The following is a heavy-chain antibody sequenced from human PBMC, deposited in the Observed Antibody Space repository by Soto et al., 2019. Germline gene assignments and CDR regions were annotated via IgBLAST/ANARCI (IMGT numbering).Heavy chain of an antibody. V-gene: IGHV3-73*02. Sequence: EVQLVESGGGLVQPGGSLKLSCAASGFTFSGSTIHWVRQTSGKGLEWVGRIPSKTNTYATAYAASVKGRFTISRDDSKNTAYLQMDSLKTEDTAVYYCTMQHLDVPVASAIDYWGQGTLVTVSS. CDR2: IPSKTNTYAT. D-gene: IGHD6-19*01. CDR1: GFTFSGST. CDR3: TMQHLDVPVASAIDY. J-gene: IGHJ4*02.